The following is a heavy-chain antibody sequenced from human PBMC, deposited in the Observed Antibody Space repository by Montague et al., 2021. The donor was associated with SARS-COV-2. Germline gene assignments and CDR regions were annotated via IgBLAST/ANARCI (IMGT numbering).Heavy chain of an antibody. J-gene: IGHJ4*02. CDR2: IYYSGGT. CDR3: ARHALGYFDWLNEGYFDY. CDR1: GGSISSYY. Sequence: SETLSLTCTVSGGSISSYYWSWIRQPPGKGLERIGYIYYSGGTNYNPSLKSRVTISVDTSKNQFPLKLSSVTAADTAVYHCARHALGYFDWLNEGYFDYWGQGTLVTVSS. D-gene: IGHD3-9*01. V-gene: IGHV4-59*08.